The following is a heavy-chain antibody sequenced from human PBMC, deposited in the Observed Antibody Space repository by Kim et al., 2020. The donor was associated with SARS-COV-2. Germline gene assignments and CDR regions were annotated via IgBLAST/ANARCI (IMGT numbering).Heavy chain of an antibody. CDR3: ARQPPLNYGDYGLKSYYFDL. J-gene: IGHJ2*01. CDR2: IYPGDFDT. Sequence: GESLKISCQVSGDSDDIYWLGWVRQMPGKGLEWMGIIYPGDFDTRYSPSFEGQVSISVDKSINTAYLQWRSLKASDIAIYYCARQPPLNYGDYGLKSYYFDLWGRGTLVTVSS. V-gene: IGHV5-51*01. CDR1: GDSDDIYW. D-gene: IGHD4-17*01.